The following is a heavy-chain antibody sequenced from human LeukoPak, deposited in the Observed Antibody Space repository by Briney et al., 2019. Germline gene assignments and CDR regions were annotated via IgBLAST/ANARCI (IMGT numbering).Heavy chain of an antibody. V-gene: IGHV3-7*01. D-gene: IGHD3-22*01. CDR1: GFTFSSYW. CDR2: IRQDGSQK. J-gene: IGHJ4*02. Sequence: GGSLRLSCAASGFTFSSYWMSWVRQAPGKGLEWVATIRQDGSQKYYVDSVRGRFTISRDNAENSLYLQMNSLRAEDTAVYYCARTPNVPRYYYDSSGYLTVWGQGTLVTVSS. CDR3: ARTPNVPRYYYDSSGYLTV.